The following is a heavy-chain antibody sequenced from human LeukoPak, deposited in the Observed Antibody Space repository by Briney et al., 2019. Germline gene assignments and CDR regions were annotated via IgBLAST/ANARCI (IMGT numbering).Heavy chain of an antibody. J-gene: IGHJ4*02. V-gene: IGHV1-8*01. Sequence: ASAKVSCKASGYTFTSYDINWVRQATGQGLEWMGWMNPNSGNTGYAQKFQGRVTMTRNTSISTAYMELSSLRSEDTAVYYCARTPPNDNWNPYYFDYWGQGTLVTVFS. D-gene: IGHD1-20*01. CDR1: GYTFTSYD. CDR3: ARTPPNDNWNPYYFDY. CDR2: MNPNSGNT.